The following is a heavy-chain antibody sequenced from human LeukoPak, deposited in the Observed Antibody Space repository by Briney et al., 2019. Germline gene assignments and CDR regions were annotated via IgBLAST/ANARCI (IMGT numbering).Heavy chain of an antibody. D-gene: IGHD6-19*01. V-gene: IGHV1-8*01. J-gene: IGHJ3*02. Sequence: ASVKVSCKASGYTFTSYDINWVRQATGQGLAWMGWMNPNSGNTGYAQKFQGRVTMTRNTSICTAYMELSSLRSEDTAVYYCARYQGSGWSDAFDIWGQGTMVTVSS. CDR3: ARYQGSGWSDAFDI. CDR2: MNPNSGNT. CDR1: GYTFTSYD.